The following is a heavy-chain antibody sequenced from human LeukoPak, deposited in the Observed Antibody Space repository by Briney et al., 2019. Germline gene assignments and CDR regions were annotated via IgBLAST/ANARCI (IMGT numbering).Heavy chain of an antibody. CDR1: GYTFTSYY. CDR2: INPSGGST. J-gene: IGHJ4*02. V-gene: IGHV1-46*01. Sequence: GASVKVSCKASGYTFTSYYIYWVRQAPGQRLEWMGIINPSGGSTSYAEKFQGRVTMTRDTSTSTVYMELSSLTFNDTAVYYCARVDATSLAVHYWGQGTLVTVSS. D-gene: IGHD5-24*01. CDR3: ARVDATSLAVHY.